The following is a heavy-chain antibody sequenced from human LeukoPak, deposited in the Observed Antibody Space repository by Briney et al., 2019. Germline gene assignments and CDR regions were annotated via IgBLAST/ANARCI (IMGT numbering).Heavy chain of an antibody. Sequence: SETLSLTCAVYGGSFSGYYWSWLRQPPGKGLERIGEINHSGSTNYNPSLTSRVTISVDTSKNQFSLKRSSVTAADAAVYYCARSPRGSGSSTLLGVAFDIWGQGTMVTVSS. V-gene: IGHV4-34*01. CDR3: ARSPRGSGSSTLLGVAFDI. CDR1: GGSFSGYY. CDR2: INHSGST. J-gene: IGHJ3*02. D-gene: IGHD3-10*01.